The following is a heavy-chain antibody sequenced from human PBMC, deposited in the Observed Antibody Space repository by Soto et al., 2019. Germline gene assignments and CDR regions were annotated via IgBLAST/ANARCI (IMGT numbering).Heavy chain of an antibody. J-gene: IGHJ5*02. CDR2: ISAYNGNT. V-gene: IGHV1-18*01. CDR1: GYTFTSYG. Sequence: QVQLVQSGAEVKKPGASVKVSCKASGYTFTSYGISWVRQAPGQGLEWMGWISAYNGNTNYERRLQGRVTMTTDSPPSTACMELRSLGSDDTAVYYCARDDVDPWGQGTLVSVSS. CDR3: ARDDVDP.